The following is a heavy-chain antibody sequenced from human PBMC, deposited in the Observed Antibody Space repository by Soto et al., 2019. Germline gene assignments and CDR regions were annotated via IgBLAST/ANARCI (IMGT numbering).Heavy chain of an antibody. CDR2: IYYSGST. CDR3: ARQRYYYGSGSLRRGMDV. D-gene: IGHD3-10*01. J-gene: IGHJ6*02. Sequence: PSETLSLTCTVSGGSISSYYWSWIRQPPGKGLEWIGYIYYSGSTNYNPSLKSRVTISVDTSKNQFSLKLSSVTAADTAVYYCARQRYYYGSGSLRRGMDVWGQGTTVTVSS. CDR1: GGSISSYY. V-gene: IGHV4-59*08.